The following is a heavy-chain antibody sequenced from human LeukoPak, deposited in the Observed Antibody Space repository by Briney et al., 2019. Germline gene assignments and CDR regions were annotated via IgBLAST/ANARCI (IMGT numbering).Heavy chain of an antibody. Sequence: GGSLRLSCAASGFTFSSYSMNWVRQAPGKGLEWVSSISSSSSYIYYADSVKGRFTISRDNAKNSLYLQMNSLRAEDTAVYYCARDIIGGSGWLPLSDWGQGTLVTVSS. D-gene: IGHD6-19*01. CDR2: ISSSSSYI. CDR1: GFTFSSYS. J-gene: IGHJ4*02. V-gene: IGHV3-21*01. CDR3: ARDIIGGSGWLPLSD.